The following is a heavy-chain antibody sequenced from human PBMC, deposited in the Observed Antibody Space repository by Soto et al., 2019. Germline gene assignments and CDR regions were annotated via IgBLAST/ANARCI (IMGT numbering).Heavy chain of an antibody. CDR1: GGSVSSGSYY. J-gene: IGHJ4*01. CDR2: FYYSEST. V-gene: IGHV4-39*07. Sequence: SETLSLTCTVSGGSVSSGSYYWSWIRQPPGEGLEWIGTFYYSESTYYNPSLESRVTMSIDMSRNQFSLKVTSVTVADAAVYYCGRETRRAGPYTTDVWGHGTLVTVSS. CDR3: GRETRRAGPYTTDV. D-gene: IGHD1-1*01.